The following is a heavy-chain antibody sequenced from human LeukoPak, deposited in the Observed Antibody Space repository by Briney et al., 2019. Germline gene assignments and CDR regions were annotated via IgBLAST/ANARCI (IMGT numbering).Heavy chain of an antibody. Sequence: GGSLRLSCAASGFTFSSYAMSWVRQGPGEGLEWVSAISGGGDMTHYTDSVKGRFTISRDNSRNVLYLQMNSLRADDAAICYCARGYCTSTNCNNWFDPWGQGALVTVSS. CDR1: GFTFSSYA. CDR3: ARGYCTSTNCNNWFDP. CDR2: ISGGGDMT. V-gene: IGHV3-23*01. D-gene: IGHD2-2*01. J-gene: IGHJ5*02.